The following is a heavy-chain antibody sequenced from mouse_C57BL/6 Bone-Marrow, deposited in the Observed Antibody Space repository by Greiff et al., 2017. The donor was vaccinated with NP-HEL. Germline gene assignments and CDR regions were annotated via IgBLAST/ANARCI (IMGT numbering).Heavy chain of an antibody. CDR3: ARFYGSSYRGAMDY. CDR1: GFSLTSYA. J-gene: IGHJ4*01. Sequence: VQLQQSGPGLVAPSQSLSITCTVSGFSLTSYAISWVRQPPGKGLEWLGVIWTGGGTNYNSALKSRLSISKDNSKSQVFLKMNSLQTDDTARYYCARFYGSSYRGAMDYWGQGTSVTVSS. CDR2: IWTGGGT. V-gene: IGHV2-9-1*01. D-gene: IGHD1-1*01.